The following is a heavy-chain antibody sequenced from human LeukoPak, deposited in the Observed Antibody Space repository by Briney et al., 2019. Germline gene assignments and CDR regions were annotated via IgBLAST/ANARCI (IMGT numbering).Heavy chain of an antibody. J-gene: IGHJ6*03. CDR1: GYTFTSYD. Sequence: ASVKVSCKASGYTFTSYDINWVRQATGQGLEWMGWMNPNSGNTGYAQKFQGRVTMTRDMSTSTVYMELSSLRSEDTAVYYCARAADYYDFWSGYYADHYYYYYMDVWGKGTTVTVSS. CDR2: MNPNSGNT. CDR3: ARAADYYDFWSGYYADHYYYYYMDV. D-gene: IGHD3-3*01. V-gene: IGHV1-8*01.